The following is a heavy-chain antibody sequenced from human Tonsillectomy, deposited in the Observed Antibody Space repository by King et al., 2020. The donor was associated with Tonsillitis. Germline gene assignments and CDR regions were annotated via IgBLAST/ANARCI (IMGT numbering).Heavy chain of an antibody. J-gene: IGHJ4*02. D-gene: IGHD6-19*01. CDR3: ARLHSNGWYYFDY. Sequence: VQLVQSGAEVKKPGESLKISCKASGYIFTNYWIGWVRQMPGKGLEWMGIIYPGDSDTRYSPAFQGQGTISVDKSISTALLQWSGLRASDTAMYYCARLHSNGWYYFDYWGQGTLVTVSS. CDR1: GYIFTNYW. CDR2: IYPGDSDT. V-gene: IGHV5-51*03.